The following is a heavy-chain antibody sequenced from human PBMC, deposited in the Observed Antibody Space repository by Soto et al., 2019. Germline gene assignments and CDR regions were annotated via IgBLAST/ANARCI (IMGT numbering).Heavy chain of an antibody. CDR3: ARDGDYYYGSGSPVGY. CDR2: IIPILGIA. Sequence: QVQLVQSGAEVKKPGSSVKVSCKASGGTFSSYTISWVRQAPGQGLEWMGRIIPILGIANYAQKFQGRVTITADKSTSTDYMELSSLRSEDTAVYYCARDGDYYYGSGSPVGYWGQGTLVTVSS. D-gene: IGHD3-10*01. V-gene: IGHV1-69*08. J-gene: IGHJ4*02. CDR1: GGTFSSYT.